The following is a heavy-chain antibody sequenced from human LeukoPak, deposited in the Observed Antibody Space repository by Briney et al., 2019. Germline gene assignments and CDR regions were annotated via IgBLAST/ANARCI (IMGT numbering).Heavy chain of an antibody. CDR3: ARIYCSSTSCYTGYFDY. V-gene: IGHV4-59*08. CDR1: GGSISSYY. D-gene: IGHD2-2*02. Sequence: SSETLSFTCTVSGGSISSYYWSWIRQPPGKGLEWIGYIYYSGSTNYNPSLKSRVTISVDTSKNQFSLKLSSVTAADTAVYYCARIYCSSTSCYTGYFDYWGQGTLVTVSS. CDR2: IYYSGST. J-gene: IGHJ4*02.